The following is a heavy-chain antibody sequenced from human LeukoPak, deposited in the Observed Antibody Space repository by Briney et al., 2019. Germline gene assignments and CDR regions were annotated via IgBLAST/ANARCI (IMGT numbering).Heavy chain of an antibody. V-gene: IGHV3-7*01. CDR3: ASLAVAAILSI. CDR2: IKQDGSEK. Sequence: GGSLRLSCAASGFTFSSYWMHWVRQAPGKGLEWVANIKQDGSEKYYVDSVKGRFTISRDNAKNSLYLQMNSLRAEDTAVYYCASLAVAAILSIWGQGTMVTVSS. CDR1: GFTFSSYW. J-gene: IGHJ3*02. D-gene: IGHD6-19*01.